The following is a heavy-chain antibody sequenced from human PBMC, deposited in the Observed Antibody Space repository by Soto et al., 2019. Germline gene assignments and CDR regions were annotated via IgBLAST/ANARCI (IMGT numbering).Heavy chain of an antibody. J-gene: IGHJ6*02. D-gene: IGHD3-3*01. Sequence: QVQLQESGPGLVKPSGTLSLTCAVSGGSISSSNWWSWVRQPPGKGLEWIGEIYHSGSTNYNPSRKSRVTISVDKSKNQFSLKLSSVSAADTAVYYCASAEWSYYEVWSGDYSVLGVWGQGTTVTVA. CDR3: ASAEWSYYEVWSGDYSVLGV. CDR2: IYHSGST. CDR1: GGSISSSNW. V-gene: IGHV4-4*02.